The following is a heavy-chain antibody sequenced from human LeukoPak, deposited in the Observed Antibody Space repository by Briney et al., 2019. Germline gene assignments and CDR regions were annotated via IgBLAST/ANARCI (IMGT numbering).Heavy chain of an antibody. J-gene: IGHJ4*02. Sequence: PGGSLRLSCAASGFTFSSYAMSWVRPAPGKGLEWVSAISGSGGSTYYADSVKGRFTISRDNSKNTLYLQMNSLRAEDTAVYYCAKDRVSLATGTASFDYWGQGTLVTVSS. CDR3: AKDRVSLATGTASFDY. V-gene: IGHV3-23*01. CDR2: ISGSGGST. CDR1: GFTFSSYA. D-gene: IGHD1-1*01.